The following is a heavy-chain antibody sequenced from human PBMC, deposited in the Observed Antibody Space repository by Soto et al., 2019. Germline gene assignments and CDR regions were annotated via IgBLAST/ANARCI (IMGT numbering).Heavy chain of an antibody. D-gene: IGHD4-17*01. CDR1: GGTFSSYA. Sequence: QVQLVQSGAEVKKPGSSVKVSCKASGGTFSSYAISWVRQAPGQGLEWMGGIIPIFGTANYAQKFQGRVTITADESTSTAYMELSSLRSEDTAVYYCARDLTTVTTSYYYYYGMDVWGQETTVTVSS. V-gene: IGHV1-69*01. CDR2: IIPIFGTA. CDR3: ARDLTTVTTSYYYYYGMDV. J-gene: IGHJ6*02.